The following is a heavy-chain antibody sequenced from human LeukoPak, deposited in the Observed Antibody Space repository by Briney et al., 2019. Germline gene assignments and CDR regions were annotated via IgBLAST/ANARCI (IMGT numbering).Heavy chain of an antibody. CDR1: GGSISSSTYY. J-gene: IGHJ4*02. CDR3: ARVTGYMIEDYFDY. Sequence: KSSETLSLTCTVSGGSISSSTYYWSWVRQPPGKGLEWIGSIYYSGSTYYNPSLKSRVTISVDTSKNQFSLKLSSVTAADTAVYYCARVTGYMIEDYFDYWGQGTLVTVSS. CDR2: IYYSGST. D-gene: IGHD3-22*01. V-gene: IGHV4-39*07.